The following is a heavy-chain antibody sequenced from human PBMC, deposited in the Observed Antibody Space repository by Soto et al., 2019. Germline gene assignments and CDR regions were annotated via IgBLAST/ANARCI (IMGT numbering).Heavy chain of an antibody. CDR2: IDASGNT. J-gene: IGHJ4*02. CDR3: AREAEDSFAY. V-gene: IGHV4-4*07. CDR1: VDSISTYY. Sequence: SETLSLTCTVSVDSISTYYWSWIRRPAGKGLEWIGRIDASGNTNYNPSLKSRVTMSADTSKKQFSLKLSSVTAADTAVYYCAREAEDSFAYWGQGTLVTVSS.